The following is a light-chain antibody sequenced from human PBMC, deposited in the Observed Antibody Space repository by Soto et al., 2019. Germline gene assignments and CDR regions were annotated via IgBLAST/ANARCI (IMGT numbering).Light chain of an antibody. CDR1: QSISSW. CDR3: LQCINYPYT. CDR2: AS. J-gene: IGKJ2*01. Sequence: DIQMTQSPATLSSSLGDRVTITCRASQSISSWMAWYQQKPGRAPNLLIYASKLQSGVPSRFSGSGSGTDFTLTISSLQPDDFATYYCLQCINYPYTFGQGTKLEIK. V-gene: IGKV1-5*01.